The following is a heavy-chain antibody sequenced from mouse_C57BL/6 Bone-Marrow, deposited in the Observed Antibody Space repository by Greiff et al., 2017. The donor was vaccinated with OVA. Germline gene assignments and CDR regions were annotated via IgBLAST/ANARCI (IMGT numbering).Heavy chain of an antibody. J-gene: IGHJ1*03. D-gene: IGHD1-1*01. CDR2: IDPANGNT. V-gene: IGHV14-3*01. Sequence: EVQGVESVAELVRPGASVKLSCTASGFNIKNTYMHWVKQRPEQGLEWIGRIDPANGNTKYAPKFQGKATITADTSSNTAYLQLSSLTSEDTAIYYCARSFYYYGSSPAFDVWGTGTTVTVSS. CDR3: ARSFYYYGSSPAFDV. CDR1: GFNIKNTY.